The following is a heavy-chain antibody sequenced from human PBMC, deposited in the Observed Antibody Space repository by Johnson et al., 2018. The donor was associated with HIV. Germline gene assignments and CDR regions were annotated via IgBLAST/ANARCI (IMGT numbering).Heavy chain of an antibody. CDR3: ARVGVSGYDLAAFDI. CDR2: ISYDASNK. D-gene: IGHD5-12*01. J-gene: IGHJ3*02. Sequence: QMQLVESGGGVVQPGKSLRLSCAASGFTFSSYAMHWVRQAPGKGLEWVAVISYDASNKYYADSVKGRFTISRDNSKNTLYLQMNSLRIEDTAVYYCARVGVSGYDLAAFDIWGQGTMVTVSS. V-gene: IGHV3-30*04. CDR1: GFTFSSYA.